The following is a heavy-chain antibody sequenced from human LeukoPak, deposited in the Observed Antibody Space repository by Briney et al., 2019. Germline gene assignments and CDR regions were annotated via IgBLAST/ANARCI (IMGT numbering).Heavy chain of an antibody. CDR1: GFTVSINY. CDR2: IYSGGTT. J-gene: IGHJ4*02. D-gene: IGHD3-10*01. Sequence: GGSLRLSCAASGFTVSINYMSWVRQAPGKGLEWVSVIYSGGTTNYIDSVKGRFTISRDNSKNTLYLQMNSLRAEDTAVYYCARLAGVGSGPLDYWGQGTPVTVSS. V-gene: IGHV3-53*01. CDR3: ARLAGVGSGPLDY.